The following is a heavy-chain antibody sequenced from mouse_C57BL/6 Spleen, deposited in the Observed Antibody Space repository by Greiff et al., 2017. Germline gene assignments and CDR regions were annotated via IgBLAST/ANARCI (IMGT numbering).Heavy chain of an antibody. Sequence: QVQLQQSGAELVRPGASVKLSCKASGYTFTDYYINWVKQRPGQGLEWIARIYPGSGNTYYNEKFKGKATLTAEKSSSTAYMQLSSLTSEDSAVYFCARESPYFDYWGQGTTLTVSS. CDR1: GYTFTDYY. V-gene: IGHV1-76*01. J-gene: IGHJ2*01. CDR3: ARESPYFDY. CDR2: IYPGSGNT.